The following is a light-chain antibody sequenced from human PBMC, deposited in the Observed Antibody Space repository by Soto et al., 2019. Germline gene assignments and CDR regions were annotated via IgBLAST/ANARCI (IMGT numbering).Light chain of an antibody. J-gene: IGLJ1*01. CDR3: CSYAGSGTFYV. V-gene: IGLV2-23*02. CDR2: EVT. CDR1: SSVVGRNNH. Sequence: QSALTQPASVAGSPGQSIAISCTGTSSVVGRNNHVSWYQQHPGKAPKLMIYEVTQRPSGVSDRFSGSKSGNTASLTISGLQAEDEADYYCCSYAGSGTFYVFGTGTKVTVL.